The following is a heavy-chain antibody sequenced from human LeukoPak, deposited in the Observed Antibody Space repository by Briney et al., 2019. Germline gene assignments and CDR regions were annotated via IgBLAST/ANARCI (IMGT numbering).Heavy chain of an antibody. Sequence: ASVKVSCKASGYTFTGYYMHWVRQAPGQGLEWMGWINPNSGGTNYAQKFQGRVTMTRDTSISTAYMELSRLRSDDTAVYYCASQPAAVNNWFDPWGQGTLVTVSS. V-gene: IGHV1-2*02. CDR3: ASQPAAVNNWFDP. J-gene: IGHJ5*02. CDR2: INPNSGGT. D-gene: IGHD2-2*01. CDR1: GYTFTGYY.